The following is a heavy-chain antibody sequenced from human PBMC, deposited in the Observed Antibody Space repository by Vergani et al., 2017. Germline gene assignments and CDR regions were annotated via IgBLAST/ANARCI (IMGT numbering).Heavy chain of an antibody. Sequence: EVQLVESGGGLVQPGGSLRLSCAASGFTFSSDSMNWVRQAPGKGLEWVSVISSSSSTIYYADSVKGRFTISRDNAKNSLYLQMNSLRAEDTAVYYCARVDDYGDPRGYWGQGTLVTVSS. D-gene: IGHD4-17*01. CDR2: ISSSSSTI. CDR3: ARVDDYGDPRGY. J-gene: IGHJ4*02. CDR1: GFTFSSDS. V-gene: IGHV3-48*04.